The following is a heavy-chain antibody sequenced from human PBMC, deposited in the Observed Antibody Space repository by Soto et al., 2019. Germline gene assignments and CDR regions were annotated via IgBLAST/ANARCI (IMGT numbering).Heavy chain of an antibody. CDR3: ATIKLGSNRLDY. V-gene: IGHV4-59*08. J-gene: IGHJ4*02. Sequence: PSETLSLTCTVTGASVINDYWNWIRQPPGKGLEWIGFVYDSGSTSYNSSLKSRLTISVDTSKNHFSLKLSSVTAADTAVYYCATIKLGSNRLDYWGQGTLVTVSS. CDR1: GASVINDY. D-gene: IGHD3-10*01. CDR2: VYDSGST.